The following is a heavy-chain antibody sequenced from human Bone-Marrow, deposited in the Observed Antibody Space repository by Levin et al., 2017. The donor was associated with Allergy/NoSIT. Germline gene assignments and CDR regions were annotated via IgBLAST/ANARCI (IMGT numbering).Heavy chain of an antibody. CDR2: SSAYNGKT. J-gene: IGHJ4*02. D-gene: IGHD3-22*01. CDR3: ARENYDSSGYYLHFDS. V-gene: IGHV1-18*01. Sequence: PGASVKVSCKASGYTFSSYVISWVRQAPGQGPEWLGWSSAYNGKTKYAQNFQGRVTMTTDRSTSTAYMELRSLISDDTAVYYCARENYDSSGYYLHFDSWGQGTLVTVSS. CDR1: GYTFSSYV.